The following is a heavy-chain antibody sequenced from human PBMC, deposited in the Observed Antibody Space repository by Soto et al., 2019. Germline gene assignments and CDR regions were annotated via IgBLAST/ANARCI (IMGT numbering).Heavy chain of an antibody. D-gene: IGHD3-16*02. Sequence: PSETLSLTCTVSCDSISNYYWSWIRQPPGKGLEWIGYIFYSGSTNYSPSLKSRVTISVDTSKIQFSLKLSSVTAADTAVYYCARTNYNYIWGSYPSRNFYYMDVWGKGTTVTVSS. V-gene: IGHV4-59*01. CDR1: CDSISNYY. J-gene: IGHJ6*03. CDR3: ARTNYNYIWGSYPSRNFYYMDV. CDR2: IFYSGST.